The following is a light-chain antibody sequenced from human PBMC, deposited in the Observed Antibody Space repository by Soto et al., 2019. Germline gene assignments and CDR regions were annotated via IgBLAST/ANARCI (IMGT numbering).Light chain of an antibody. J-gene: IGKJ2*01. CDR1: QSVRSSY. CDR3: QQYGSSPPYT. V-gene: IGKV3-20*01. Sequence: EIVLTQSPGTLSLSPGERATLSCRASQSVRSSYLAWYQQKPGQAPRLLIYGASSRATGIPDRFSGSGSGTDFTLTISRLEPEDFAVYYCQQYGSSPPYTFGQVTKLEIK. CDR2: GAS.